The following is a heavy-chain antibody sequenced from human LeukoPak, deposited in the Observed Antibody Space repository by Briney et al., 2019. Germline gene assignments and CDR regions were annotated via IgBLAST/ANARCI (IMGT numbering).Heavy chain of an antibody. CDR3: ASSSYGDYRTNFDY. V-gene: IGHV5-51*01. J-gene: IGHJ4*02. Sequence: GESPKISCKGSGYSFTSYCLGWVRQMPGKGLEWMGIIYPGDSDTRYSPSFQGQVTISADKSISTVYLQWSSLKASDTAMYYCASSSYGDYRTNFDYWGQGTLVTVSS. CDR1: GYSFTSYC. CDR2: IYPGDSDT. D-gene: IGHD4-17*01.